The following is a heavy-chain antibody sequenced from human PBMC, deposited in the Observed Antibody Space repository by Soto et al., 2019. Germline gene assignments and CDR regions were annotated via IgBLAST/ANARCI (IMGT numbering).Heavy chain of an antibody. V-gene: IGHV1-69*01. Sequence: QVQRVQAGAEVKKPGSSVKVSCNASGGTFSSSAISWVRQAPGQGLALMGGIIPIFGTANYAQTFQGRVTITADECTSTDCMEVSSLRSEDRAVYYCARESSYYDSSVYDARYFDYWGQGTLVTVSS. CDR2: IIPIFGTA. CDR1: GGTFSSSA. CDR3: ARESSYYDSSVYDARYFDY. J-gene: IGHJ4*02. D-gene: IGHD3-22*01.